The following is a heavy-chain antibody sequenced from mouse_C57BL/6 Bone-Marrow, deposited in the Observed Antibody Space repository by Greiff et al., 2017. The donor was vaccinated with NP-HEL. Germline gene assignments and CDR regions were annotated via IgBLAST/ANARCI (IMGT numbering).Heavy chain of an antibody. J-gene: IGHJ2*01. CDR2: IYPGGGYT. CDR1: GYTFTNYW. Sequence: VKLQESGAELVRPGTSVKMSCKASGYTFTNYWIGWAKQRPGHGLEWIGDIYPGGGYTNYNEKFKGKATLTADKSSSTAYMQFSSLTSEDSAIYYCALLLLYYFDYWGQGTTLTVSS. CDR3: ALLLLYYFDY. D-gene: IGHD1-1*01. V-gene: IGHV1-63*01.